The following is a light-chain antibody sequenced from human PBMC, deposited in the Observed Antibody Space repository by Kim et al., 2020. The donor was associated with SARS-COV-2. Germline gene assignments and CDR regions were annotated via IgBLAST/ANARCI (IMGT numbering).Light chain of an antibody. V-gene: IGLV2-11*01. CDR3: CSHAGSYTWV. CDR2: DVN. J-gene: IGLJ3*02. CDR1: SSDVGGYDS. Sequence: GQLVTMSCTGTSSDVGGYDSVSWYQHHAGTAPKLMIYDVNKRPSGVPDRFSGSKSGNTASLTISGLQAEDEADYYCCSHAGSYTWVFGGGTQLTVL.